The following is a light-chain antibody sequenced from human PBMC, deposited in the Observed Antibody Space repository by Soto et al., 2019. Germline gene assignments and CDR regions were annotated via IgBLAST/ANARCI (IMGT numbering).Light chain of an antibody. CDR3: KQANSFPRT. CDR1: QAISTW. Sequence: DIQMTQSPSSVSASVGDRVTITCRASQAISTWLAWYQQNPGKAPKPLIYSASNLQSGVPSRFSGSGSGTDFTLTISSLQPEDFATYYCKQANSFPRTFGQGTKVEIK. CDR2: SAS. V-gene: IGKV1D-12*01. J-gene: IGKJ1*01.